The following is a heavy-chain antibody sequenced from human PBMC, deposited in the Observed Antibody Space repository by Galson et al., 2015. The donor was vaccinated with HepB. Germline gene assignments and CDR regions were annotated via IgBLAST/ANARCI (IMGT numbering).Heavy chain of an antibody. V-gene: IGHV3-33*05. Sequence: SLRLSCAASGFTFSSYGMHWVRQAPGKGLEWVAVISYDGSNKYYADSVKGRFTISRDNSKNTLYLQMNSLRAEDTAVYYCARGFLDFWSGYTLGYYGMDVWGQGTTVTVSS. D-gene: IGHD3-3*01. J-gene: IGHJ6*02. CDR2: ISYDGSNK. CDR3: ARGFLDFWSGYTLGYYGMDV. CDR1: GFTFSSYG.